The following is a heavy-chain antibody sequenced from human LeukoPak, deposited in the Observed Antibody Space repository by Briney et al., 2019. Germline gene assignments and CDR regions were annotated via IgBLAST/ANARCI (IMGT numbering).Heavy chain of an antibody. J-gene: IGHJ4*02. Sequence: ASVKVSCKASGYTLTSYAMLWVRQAPGQRLEWMGWINAGNGNTKYSQKFQGRVTITRDTSASTAYMELSSLRSEDTAVYYCAGTMVRGNRLDYWGQGTLVTVSS. D-gene: IGHD3-10*01. CDR2: INAGNGNT. V-gene: IGHV1-3*01. CDR3: AGTMVRGNRLDY. CDR1: GYTLTSYA.